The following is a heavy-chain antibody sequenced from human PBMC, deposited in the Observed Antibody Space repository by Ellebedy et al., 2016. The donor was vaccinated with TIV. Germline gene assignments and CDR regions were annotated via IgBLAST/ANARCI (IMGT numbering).Heavy chain of an antibody. CDR1: GFTFSSYA. CDR2: ISGSGGST. V-gene: IGHV3-23*01. J-gene: IGHJ6*04. Sequence: GESLKISCAASGFTFSSYAMSWVRQAPGKGLEWVSAISGSGGSTYYADSVKGRFTISRDNSKNTLYLQMNSLRAEDTAAYYCAKDLGGRVVVPAARGMDVWGKGTTVTVSS. CDR3: AKDLGGRVVVPAARGMDV. D-gene: IGHD2-2*01.